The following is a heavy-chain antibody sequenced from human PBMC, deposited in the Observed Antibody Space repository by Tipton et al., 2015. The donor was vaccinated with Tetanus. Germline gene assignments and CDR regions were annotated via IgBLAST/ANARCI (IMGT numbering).Heavy chain of an antibody. CDR1: EFTVTSNY. CDR3: ARVRDSSGWYIDY. V-gene: IGHV3-53*01. J-gene: IGHJ4*02. D-gene: IGHD6-19*01. Sequence: GSLRLSCAASEFTVTSNYMSWVRQAPGKGLEWVAVIYGGGSTSYADSVKGRFTISRDNSKNTLYLQMNSLRAEDTAVYYCARVRDSSGWYIDYWGQGALVTVSS. CDR2: IYGGGST.